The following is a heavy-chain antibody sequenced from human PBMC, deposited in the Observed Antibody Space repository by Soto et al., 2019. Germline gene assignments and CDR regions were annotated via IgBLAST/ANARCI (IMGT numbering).Heavy chain of an antibody. CDR3: AKDIGQTYYYYGMDV. Sequence: EVQLVESGGVVVQPGGSLRLSCAASGFTFDDYNMHWVRQAPGKGLEWVSLISWDGGSTYYADSVKGRFTISRDNSKNSLYLQMNSLRTEDTALYYCAKDIGQTYYYYGMDVWGQGTTVTVSS. J-gene: IGHJ6*02. CDR1: GFTFDDYN. V-gene: IGHV3-43*01. CDR2: ISWDGGST. D-gene: IGHD3-16*01.